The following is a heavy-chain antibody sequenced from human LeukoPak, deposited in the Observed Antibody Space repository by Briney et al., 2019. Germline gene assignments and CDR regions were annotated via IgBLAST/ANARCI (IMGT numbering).Heavy chain of an antibody. CDR3: AREGYYGSGSTPRLYFDY. V-gene: IGHV3-30-3*01. CDR2: TSSDLNVK. D-gene: IGHD3-10*01. CDR1: GFTFRNYV. Sequence: SGGSLRLSCAASGFTFRNYVIHWVRQAPGKGLEWVAVTSSDLNVKLYADSVKGRFTISRDNSRRTLYLQMNSLRPEDTAIYYCAREGYYGSGSTPRLYFDYWGQGTLVTVSS. J-gene: IGHJ4*02.